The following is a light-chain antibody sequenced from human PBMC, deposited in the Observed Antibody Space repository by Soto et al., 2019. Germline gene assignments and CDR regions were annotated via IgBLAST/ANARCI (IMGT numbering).Light chain of an antibody. CDR2: DAS. CDR3: QHRGICHPGAT. CDR1: QSINNY. V-gene: IGKV3D-11*02. J-gene: IGKJ4*01. Sequence: EIVLTQSPVTLSLSPGERATLSCRASQSINNYLAWYQQKPGQPPRLLIYDASNRATAIPVRFSGSGHGTDLTLTISSLEPEDYAAYYCQHRGICHPGATFGGGTKVEIK.